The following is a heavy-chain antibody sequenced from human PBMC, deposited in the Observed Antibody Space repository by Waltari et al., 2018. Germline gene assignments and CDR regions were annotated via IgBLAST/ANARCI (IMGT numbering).Heavy chain of an antibody. CDR2: INHSGTT. J-gene: IGHJ6*02. Sequence: QVQLQQWGAGLLKPSETLSLTCGVYGGSLSGSYWNWIRQPPGKGLEWIGEINHSGTTNSHPSLRSRLTISVDTSKKQFSVRLSTVTAADTAVYYCARGVLCSGGSCYSGEIDVWGQGTTVTVSS. D-gene: IGHD2-15*01. V-gene: IGHV4-34*01. CDR3: ARGVLCSGGSCYSGEIDV. CDR1: GGSLSGSY.